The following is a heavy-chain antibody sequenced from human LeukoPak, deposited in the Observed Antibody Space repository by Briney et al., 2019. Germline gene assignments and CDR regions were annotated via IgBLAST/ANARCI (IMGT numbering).Heavy chain of an antibody. CDR3: AKAMYYYDSSGCTDY. V-gene: IGHV3-30*18. CDR2: ISYDGSNK. CDR1: GFTFSSYG. D-gene: IGHD3-22*01. Sequence: GGSLRLSCAASGFTFSSYGMHWVRQAPGKGLEWVAVISYDGSNKYYADSVKGRFTISRDNSKNTLYLQMNSLRAEDTAVYYCAKAMYYYDSSGCTDYWGQGTLVTVSP. J-gene: IGHJ4*02.